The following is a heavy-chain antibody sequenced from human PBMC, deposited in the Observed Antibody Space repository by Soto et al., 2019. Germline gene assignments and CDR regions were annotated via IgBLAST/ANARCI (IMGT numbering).Heavy chain of an antibody. J-gene: IGHJ4*02. D-gene: IGHD3-22*01. CDR2: INPSGGST. CDR3: ARVSRRDSSGYYYDY. Sequence: ASVKVSCTASGYTFTSYYMHWVRQAPGQGLEWMGIINPSGGSTSYAQKFQGRVTMTRDTSTSTVYMELSSLRSEDTAVYYCARVSRRDSSGYYYDYWGQGTLVTVSS. CDR1: GYTFTSYY. V-gene: IGHV1-46*01.